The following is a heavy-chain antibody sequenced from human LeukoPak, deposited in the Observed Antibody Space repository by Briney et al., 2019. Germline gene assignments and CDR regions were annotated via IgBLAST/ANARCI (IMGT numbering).Heavy chain of an antibody. CDR3: ARAPIRYCSAGTCYSHFDI. V-gene: IGHV4-59*01. D-gene: IGHD2-15*01. J-gene: IGHJ4*02. Sequence: ESLSLTCRVSGGSLSSYYWSWVRQPPGKGLEWMGYICDSGSTNSNPSLKSRVTISVDTSKTQFSLKLSSVTAADTAMYYCARAPIRYCSAGTCYSHFDIWGQGTLVTLSS. CDR2: ICDSGST. CDR1: GGSLSSYY.